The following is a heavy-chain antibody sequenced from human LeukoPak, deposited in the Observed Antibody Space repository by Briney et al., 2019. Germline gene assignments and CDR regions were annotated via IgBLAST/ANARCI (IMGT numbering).Heavy chain of an antibody. D-gene: IGHD3-10*01. V-gene: IGHV3-48*01. J-gene: IGHJ1*01. Sequence: GGSLRLSGAASGFTFSSYRMSWVRQAPGKGLEWVSYISSSSNTIYYADSVKGRFTISRDNAKNTLYLEVISLTAEDTAVYYCAKDDSWLRFGEWSQGTLVTVSS. CDR2: ISSSSNTI. CDR1: GFTFSSYR. CDR3: AKDDSWLRFGE.